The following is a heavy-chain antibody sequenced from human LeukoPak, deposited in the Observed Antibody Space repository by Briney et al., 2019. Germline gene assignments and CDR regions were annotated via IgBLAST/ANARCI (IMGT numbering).Heavy chain of an antibody. CDR1: DSSTSRGSS. CDR2: IYHSWST. Sequence: SQTLSLTCASIDSSTSRGSSIGYPRNTPGYAHASIGSIYHSWSTYYNPSLKSLGTIAVDTSKNQFSLKLSSVTAADTAVYYCARDGLELRNWFDPWGQGTLVTVSS. V-gene: IGHV4-38-2*02. J-gene: IGHJ5*02. CDR3: ARDGLELRNWFDP. D-gene: IGHD5-24*01.